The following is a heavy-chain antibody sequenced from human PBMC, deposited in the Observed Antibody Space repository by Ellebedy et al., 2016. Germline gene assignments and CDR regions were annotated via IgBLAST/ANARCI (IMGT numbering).Heavy chain of an antibody. Sequence: LRLSXTVSGGSISSGGYYWSWIRQPPGKGLEWIGYIYYSGSTYYNPSLKSRVTISVDTSKNQFSLKLSSVTAADTAVYYCARLLLRFLEWLFTWGQGTLVTVSS. CDR3: ARLLLRFLEWLFT. J-gene: IGHJ5*02. D-gene: IGHD3-3*01. V-gene: IGHV4-30-4*01. CDR1: GGSISSGGYY. CDR2: IYYSGST.